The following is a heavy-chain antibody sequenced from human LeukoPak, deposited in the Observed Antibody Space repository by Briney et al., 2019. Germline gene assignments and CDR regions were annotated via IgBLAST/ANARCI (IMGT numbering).Heavy chain of an antibody. D-gene: IGHD3-10*02. J-gene: IGHJ4*02. CDR3: ARATLYGDFDY. CDR1: GYTFTGYY. CDR2: MNPNSGNT. V-gene: IGHV1-8*03. Sequence: GASVKVSCKASGYTFTGYYMHWVRQAPGQGLEWMGWMNPNSGNTGYAQKFQGRVTITRNTSISTAYMELSSLRSEDTAVYYCARATLYGDFDYWGQGTLVTVSS.